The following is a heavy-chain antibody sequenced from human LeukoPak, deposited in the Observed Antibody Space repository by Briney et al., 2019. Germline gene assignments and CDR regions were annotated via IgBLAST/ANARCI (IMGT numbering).Heavy chain of an antibody. D-gene: IGHD4-17*01. CDR3: AKGGATVIDY. V-gene: IGHV3-74*01. CDR2: INSDGIST. J-gene: IGHJ4*02. Sequence: PGGSLRLSCAASGFTFSSYAMSWVRQAAGKGLVWVSRINSDGISTSYADSVKGRFAISRDNAKNTLYLQMNSLRADDTAVYYCAKGGATVIDYWGQGTLVTVSS. CDR1: GFTFSSYA.